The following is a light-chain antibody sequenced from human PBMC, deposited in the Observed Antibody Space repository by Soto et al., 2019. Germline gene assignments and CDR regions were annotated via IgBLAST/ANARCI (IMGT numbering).Light chain of an antibody. CDR2: GTT. CDR1: STNLGAGYE. V-gene: IGLV1-40*01. Sequence: QSVLTQPPSVSGAPGQRVTISCTGSSTNLGAGYEVHWYQHVPGTAPTLLISGTTNRPSGVPDRFSGSKSGPSASLAISGLQAADESDYYCQSYDNRLTAVVFGGGTKLTVL. J-gene: IGLJ2*01. CDR3: QSYDNRLTAVV.